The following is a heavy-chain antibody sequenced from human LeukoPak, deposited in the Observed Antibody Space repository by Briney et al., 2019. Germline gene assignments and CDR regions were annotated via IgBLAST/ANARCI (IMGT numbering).Heavy chain of an antibody. J-gene: IGHJ3*02. CDR2: INPSGGST. V-gene: IGHV1-46*01. Sequence: GASVKVSCKASGYTFTSYYMHWVRQAPGQGLEWMGIINPSGGSTSYAQKFQGRVTMTRDTSTSTVYMELSSLRSEDTAVYYCARGPRPDSSGWYTGGAFDIWGQGTMATVSS. CDR1: GYTFTSYY. CDR3: ARGPRPDSSGWYTGGAFDI. D-gene: IGHD6-19*01.